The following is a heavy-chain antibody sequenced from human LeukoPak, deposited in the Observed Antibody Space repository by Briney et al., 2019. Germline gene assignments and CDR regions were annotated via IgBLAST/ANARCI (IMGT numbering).Heavy chain of an antibody. CDR2: IYYSGST. J-gene: IGHJ4*02. V-gene: IGHV4-59*01. CDR1: GVSISSYY. CDR3: ARGGADPDY. Sequence: SSETLSLTCTVSGVSISSYYWSWIRQPPGKGLKWIGYIYYSGSTNYNPSLKSRVTISVDTSKNQFSLKLSSVTAADTAVYYCARGGADPDYWGQGTLVTVSS. D-gene: IGHD3-16*01.